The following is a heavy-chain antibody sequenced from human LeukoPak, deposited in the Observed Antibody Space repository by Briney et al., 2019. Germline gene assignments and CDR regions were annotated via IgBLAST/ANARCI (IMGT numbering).Heavy chain of an antibody. V-gene: IGHV3-30*18. CDR2: ISPDGNNT. Sequence: GRSLRLSCAASGLIFSSYGMHWVRQAPGKGLEWVAVISPDGNNTYYADSVKGRYTISRDNSKNTLYLQMDSLRAEDTAVYYCAKDSGSGRGLYYYGMDVWGKGTTVPVSS. J-gene: IGHJ6*04. CDR1: GLIFSSYG. CDR3: AKDSGSGRGLYYYGMDV. D-gene: IGHD3-10*01.